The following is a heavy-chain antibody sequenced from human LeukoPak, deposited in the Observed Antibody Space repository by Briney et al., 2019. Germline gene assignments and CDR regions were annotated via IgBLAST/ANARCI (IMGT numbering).Heavy chain of an antibody. D-gene: IGHD4-17*01. CDR2: ISYDGKSK. Sequence: PGGSLRLSCAASGFTISSHGMHWVRQAPGKGLEWVAMISYDGKSKYYGDSVQGRFIISRDNSKNTLYLQMDSLRAEDTATYYCAKDQNTVATAPFDYWGQGTLVTVSS. CDR3: AKDQNTVATAPFDY. J-gene: IGHJ4*02. CDR1: GFTISSHG. V-gene: IGHV3-30*18.